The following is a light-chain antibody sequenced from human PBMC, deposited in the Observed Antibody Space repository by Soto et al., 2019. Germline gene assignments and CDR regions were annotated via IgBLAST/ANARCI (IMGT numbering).Light chain of an antibody. V-gene: IGLV2-14*02. CDR1: SSDVGSYNL. CDR3: TSYSSSDIFYV. Sequence: QSVLTQPAAVSGSSGQSITISCTGTSSDVGSYNLVSWHQQHPGKAPKLIIYEGDKRPSGVSNRFSGSKSGNTASLTISGLQADDEADYYCTSYSSSDIFYVFGTGTKVTVL. CDR2: EGD. J-gene: IGLJ1*01.